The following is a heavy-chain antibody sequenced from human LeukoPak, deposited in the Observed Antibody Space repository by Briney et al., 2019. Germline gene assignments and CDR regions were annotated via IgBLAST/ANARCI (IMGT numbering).Heavy chain of an antibody. CDR1: GGSISSGSYY. Sequence: PSETLSLTCTVSGGSISSGSYYWSWIRQPAGKGLEWIGRIYTSGSTNYNPSLKSRVTISVDTSKNQFSLKLSSVTAADTAVYYCARVTMVRGVIFGYMDVWGKGTTVTISS. V-gene: IGHV4-61*02. CDR3: ARVTMVRGVIFGYMDV. J-gene: IGHJ6*03. CDR2: IYTSGST. D-gene: IGHD3-10*01.